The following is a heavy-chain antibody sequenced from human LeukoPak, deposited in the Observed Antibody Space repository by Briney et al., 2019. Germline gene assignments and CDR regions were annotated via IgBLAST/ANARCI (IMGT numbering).Heavy chain of an antibody. D-gene: IGHD1-14*01. V-gene: IGHV4-59*11. Sequence: SETLSLTCTVSGASISGHYLTWLRQPPGKGLEWIGYISHIGSTNYYPSLKSRVTISVDTSKNQFSLKLTSVTAADTAVYYCARDRISINALDMWGQGTMVTVSS. CDR1: GASISGHY. CDR2: ISHIGST. CDR3: ARDRISINALDM. J-gene: IGHJ3*02.